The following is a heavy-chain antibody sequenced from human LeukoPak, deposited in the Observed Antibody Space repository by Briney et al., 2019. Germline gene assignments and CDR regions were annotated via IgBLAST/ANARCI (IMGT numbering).Heavy chain of an antibody. J-gene: IGHJ4*02. Sequence: GGSLRLFCAASGFTFSLYAMHWVRQAPGKGLEWVALISYDGSNKYYAGSVKGRFTISRDNSKNTLYLQMNSLRAEDTAVYYCARLKAVAGTAYYFDYWGQGTLVTVSS. CDR3: ARLKAVAGTAYYFDY. V-gene: IGHV3-30*04. CDR1: GFTFSLYA. CDR2: ISYDGSNK. D-gene: IGHD6-19*01.